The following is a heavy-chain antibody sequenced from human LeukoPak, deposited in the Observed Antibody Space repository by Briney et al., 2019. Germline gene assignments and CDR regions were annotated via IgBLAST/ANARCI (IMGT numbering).Heavy chain of an antibody. Sequence: SETLSLTCAVYGGSFSGYYWSWIRQPPGKGLEWIGEINHSGSTNYNLSLKSRVTISVDTSKNQFSLKLSSVTAADTAVYYCATLTERWLQPRPFDYWGQGTLVTVSS. CDR1: GGSFSGYY. V-gene: IGHV4-34*01. J-gene: IGHJ4*02. CDR3: ATLTERWLQPRPFDY. CDR2: INHSGST. D-gene: IGHD5-12*01.